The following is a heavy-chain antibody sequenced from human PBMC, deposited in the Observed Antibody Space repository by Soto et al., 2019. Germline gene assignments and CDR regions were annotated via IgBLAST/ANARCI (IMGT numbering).Heavy chain of an antibody. CDR2: ISVYNDNT. CDR1: GYTFTSYG. J-gene: IGHJ5*02. Sequence: QVHLVQSGPEVKKPGASVKVSCKTSGYTFTSYGISWMRQAPGQGLEWMGWISVYNDNTNYAQNLQGRVTMTTDTTKSTAYMELRSLRSDDTAVYYCARGGAHPWFDPWGQGTLVTVSS. V-gene: IGHV1-18*01. CDR3: ARGGAHPWFDP. D-gene: IGHD3-16*01.